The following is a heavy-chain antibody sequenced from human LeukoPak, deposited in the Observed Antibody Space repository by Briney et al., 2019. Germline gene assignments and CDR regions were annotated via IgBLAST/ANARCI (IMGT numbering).Heavy chain of an antibody. J-gene: IGHJ4*02. D-gene: IGHD3-3*01. CDR3: ARVGSGYYTDY. V-gene: IGHV3-64*01. Sequence: RSGGSLRLSCAASGFTFSIYAMYCDRQAPGKGLEYVSAISSDGGSTYYANSVKGRFTISRDNSKITLYLQMGRLRAEDMAVYYCARVGSGYYTDYWGEGTLVTVSS. CDR1: GFTFSIYA. CDR2: ISSDGGST.